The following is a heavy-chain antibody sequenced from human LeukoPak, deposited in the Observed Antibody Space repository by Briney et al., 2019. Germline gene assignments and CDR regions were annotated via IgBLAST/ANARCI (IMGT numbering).Heavy chain of an antibody. CDR1: KFNFFSYG. Sequence: PAGGSLRLSCVASKFNFFSYGMQWVRQAPGKGMVWVSRIFTDGGTTGYADSVKGRFTISRDNARNTLYLQMNSLRVEDTAVYYCARELPREVTLDYWGQGTLVTVSP. V-gene: IGHV3-74*01. D-gene: IGHD2-21*02. CDR2: IFTDGGTT. CDR3: ARELPREVTLDY. J-gene: IGHJ4*01.